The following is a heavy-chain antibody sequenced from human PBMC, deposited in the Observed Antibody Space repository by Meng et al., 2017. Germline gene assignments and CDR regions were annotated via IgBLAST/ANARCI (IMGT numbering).Heavy chain of an antibody. Sequence: GESLKISCAASGFTFSSYAMSWVRQAPGKGLEWVAVIWYDGSNKYYADSVKGRFTISRDNSKNTLYLQMNSLRAEDTAVYYCARVDGGNLFYYYYGMDVWGQGTTVTVSS. CDR3: ARVDGGNLFYYYYGMDV. CDR2: IWYDGSNK. J-gene: IGHJ6*02. D-gene: IGHD4-23*01. V-gene: IGHV3-33*08. CDR1: GFTFSSYA.